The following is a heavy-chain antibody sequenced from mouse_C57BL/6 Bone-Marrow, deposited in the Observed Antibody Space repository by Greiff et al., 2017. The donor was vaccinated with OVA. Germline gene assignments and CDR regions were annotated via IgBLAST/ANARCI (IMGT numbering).Heavy chain of an antibody. V-gene: IGHV1-55*01. D-gene: IGHD1-1*01. CDR3: ARGGYYYGSSYWYFDV. CDR2: IYPGSGST. Sequence: VKLQQPGAELVKPGASVKMSCKASGYTFTSYWITWVKQRPGQGLEWIGDIYPGSGSTNYNEKFKSKATLTVDTSSSTAYMQLSSLTSEDSAVYYCARGGYYYGSSYWYFDVWGTGTTVTVSS. CDR1: GYTFTSYW. J-gene: IGHJ1*03.